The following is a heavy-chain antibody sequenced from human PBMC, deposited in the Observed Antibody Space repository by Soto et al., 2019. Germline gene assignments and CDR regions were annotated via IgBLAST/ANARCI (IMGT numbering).Heavy chain of an antibody. CDR2: IWHDGGNK. Sequence: QVQLVESGGGVVQPGRSLRLSCAASGFTFSNYGMHWVRQAPGKGLEWVAFIWHDGGNKFYAESVKGRFTIFRDNSKNTLYLQMNSLSAEDTAMYYCARDGDVNTGFGKDYWGQGTLVTVSS. CDR1: GFTFSNYG. CDR3: ARDGDVNTGFGKDY. D-gene: IGHD3-16*01. V-gene: IGHV3-33*01. J-gene: IGHJ4*02.